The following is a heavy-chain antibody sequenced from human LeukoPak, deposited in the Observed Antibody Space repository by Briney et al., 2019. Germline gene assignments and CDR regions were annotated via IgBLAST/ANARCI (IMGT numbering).Heavy chain of an antibody. D-gene: IGHD3-22*01. CDR1: GYTFTSYG. CDR2: ISAYNDNT. J-gene: IGHJ4*02. V-gene: IGHV1-18*01. CDR3: ARDLGPQGGYDY. Sequence: ASVKVSCKASGYTFTSYGISGVRQASGQMLKWMGWISAYNDNTNYAQKLQGRVTMTTDTSTSTAYMELRSLRSDDTAVYYCARDLGPQGGYDYWGQGTLVTVSS.